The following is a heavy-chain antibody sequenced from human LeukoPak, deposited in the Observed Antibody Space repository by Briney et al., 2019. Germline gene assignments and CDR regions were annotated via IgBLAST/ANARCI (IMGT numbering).Heavy chain of an antibody. CDR2: IHYSWST. J-gene: IGHJ4*02. CDR1: GGAMSGYY. V-gene: IGHV4-59*01. Sequence: SETLSLTCTVSGGAMSGYYWTWIRQSPGRRLEWIAYIHYSWSTNYNPSLKSRVTISVDTSRNQFSLRLNSVTAADTAVYYCARLRGNYFPDYWGQGTLVTVSS. CDR3: ARLRGNYFPDY. D-gene: IGHD4-11*01.